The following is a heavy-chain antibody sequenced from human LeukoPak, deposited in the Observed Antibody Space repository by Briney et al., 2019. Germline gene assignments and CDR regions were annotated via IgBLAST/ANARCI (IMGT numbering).Heavy chain of an antibody. D-gene: IGHD7-27*01. V-gene: IGHV1-2*02. CDR3: ARGEPLSWGLGMGYFDL. CDR2: INPNSGAT. J-gene: IGHJ2*01. Sequence: ASVKVSCKTSGYTFTDYYIHWVRQAPGQGLEYMGWINPNSGATKYAQKFQGRVIVTRDTSIGTAYMELGRLTSDDTAVYYCARGEPLSWGLGMGYFDLWGRGTLLTVSS. CDR1: GYTFTDYY.